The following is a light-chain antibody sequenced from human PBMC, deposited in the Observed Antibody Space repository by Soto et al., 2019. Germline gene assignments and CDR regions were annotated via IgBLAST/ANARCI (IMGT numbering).Light chain of an antibody. CDR1: NVGSKS. CDR3: QVWDRSSDHPYV. J-gene: IGLJ1*01. Sequence: SYELTQPPSVSVAPGKTARITCGGDNVGSKSVHWYQQKPGQAPVLVIYYDSDRPSGIPERFSGSNSGNTATLTISRVEAGDEADYYCQVWDRSSDHPYVFATGTKLTVL. CDR2: YDS. V-gene: IGLV3-21*04.